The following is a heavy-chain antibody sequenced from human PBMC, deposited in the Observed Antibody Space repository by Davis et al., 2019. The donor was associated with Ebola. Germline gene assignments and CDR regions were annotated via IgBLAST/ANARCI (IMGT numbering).Heavy chain of an antibody. CDR3: ARRQSIYETGFDP. J-gene: IGHJ5*02. Sequence: GESLKISCKGSRYTFNSYWIAWMRQMPGKGLECMGLIYPPDSDTRYSPSFQGQVTISADNSISTAYLQWSSLKASDTAMYYCARRQSIYETGFDPWGQGTLVTVSS. CDR1: RYTFNSYW. V-gene: IGHV5-51*01. D-gene: IGHD2-21*01. CDR2: IYPPDSDT.